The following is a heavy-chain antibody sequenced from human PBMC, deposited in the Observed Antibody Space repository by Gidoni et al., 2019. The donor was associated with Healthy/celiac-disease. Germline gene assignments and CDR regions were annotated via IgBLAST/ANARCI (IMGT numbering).Heavy chain of an antibody. J-gene: IGHJ4*02. Sequence: EVQLVESGGGLVKPGGSLRLSCAASGFTFSHAGMSWVRQAPGKGLEWVGRIKSKTDGGTTDYAAPVKGRFTISRDDSKNTLYLQMNSLKTEDTAVYYCTTEAIAVAGTGDYWGQGTLVTVSS. D-gene: IGHD6-19*01. CDR3: TTEAIAVAGTGDY. V-gene: IGHV3-15*01. CDR1: GFTFSHAG. CDR2: IKSKTDGGTT.